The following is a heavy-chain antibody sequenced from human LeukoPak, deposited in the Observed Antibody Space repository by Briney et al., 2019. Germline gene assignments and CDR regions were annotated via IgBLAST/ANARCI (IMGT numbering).Heavy chain of an antibody. CDR3: AKGGWYYYNSSGYTNFDY. Sequence: GGSLRLSCAASGFTFSSYWMHWVRQAPGKGLVWVSRINSDGSSTSYADSVKGRFTISRDTSKNTLYLQMNSLRDEDTAVYDCAKGGWYYYNSSGYTNFDYWGQGTLGTVSS. V-gene: IGHV3-74*01. CDR1: GFTFSSYW. CDR2: INSDGSST. J-gene: IGHJ4*02. D-gene: IGHD3-22*01.